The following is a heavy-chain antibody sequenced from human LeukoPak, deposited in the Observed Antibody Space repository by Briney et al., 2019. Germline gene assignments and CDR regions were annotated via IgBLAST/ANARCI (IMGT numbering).Heavy chain of an antibody. D-gene: IGHD3-16*02. V-gene: IGHV3-9*01. CDR3: AKDPRRYPYYFDY. CDR2: ISWNSGSI. Sequence: PGGSLRLSCAASGFTFDDYAMHWVRHAPGKGLEWVSGISWNSGSIGYADSVKGRFTISRDNAKNSLYLQMNSLRAEDTALYYCAKDPRRYPYYFDYWGQGTLVTVSS. J-gene: IGHJ4*02. CDR1: GFTFDDYA.